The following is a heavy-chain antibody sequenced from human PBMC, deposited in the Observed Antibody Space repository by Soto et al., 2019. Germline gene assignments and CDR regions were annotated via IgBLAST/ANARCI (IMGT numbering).Heavy chain of an antibody. Sequence: ELKLLEIGGGLVQPGGSLRLSCAASEFTFSTYAMTWVRQAPGRGLQWVATISDSGDITYYADSVKGRFNISRDKSKNTLYLQMNNLSSEYTALYYSAKPLVLSITDRPPRFDYCGRGTLVTVSS. CDR2: ISDSGDIT. CDR1: EFTFSTYA. CDR3: AKPLVLSITDRPPRFDY. D-gene: IGHD6-6*01. V-gene: IGHV3-23*01. J-gene: IGHJ4*02.